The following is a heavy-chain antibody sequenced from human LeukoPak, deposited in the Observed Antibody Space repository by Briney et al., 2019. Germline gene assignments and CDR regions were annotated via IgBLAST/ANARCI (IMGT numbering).Heavy chain of an antibody. D-gene: IGHD6-19*01. V-gene: IGHV1-8*01. CDR3: ARADGYSSGWPDYYYYYYMDV. CDR2: MNPNSGNT. J-gene: IGHJ6*03. CDR1: GYTFTSYD. Sequence: ASVKVSCKASGYTFTSYDINWVRQATGQGLEWMGWMNPNSGNTGYAQKFQGRVTVTRNTSISTAYMELSSLRSEDTAVYYCARADGYSSGWPDYYYYYYMDVWGKGTTVTVSS.